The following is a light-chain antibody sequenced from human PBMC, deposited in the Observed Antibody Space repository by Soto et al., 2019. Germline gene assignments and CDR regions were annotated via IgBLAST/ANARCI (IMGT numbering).Light chain of an antibody. CDR2: DAF. V-gene: IGKV3-11*01. Sequence: EIVLTQSPATLSLSPGERATLSCRASQSVSSYLAWYQQKPGQAHRLLIYDAFNRATGIPARFSGSGSGTDFTLTISSLEPEDFAVYYCQQRSNWPRVTFGGGTKVEIK. CDR1: QSVSSY. CDR3: QQRSNWPRVT. J-gene: IGKJ4*01.